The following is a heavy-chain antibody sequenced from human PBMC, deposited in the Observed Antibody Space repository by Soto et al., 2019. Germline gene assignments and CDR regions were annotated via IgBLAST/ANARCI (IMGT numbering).Heavy chain of an antibody. J-gene: IGHJ6*02. Sequence: ASVKVSCKASGYTFTSYGISWVRQAPGQGLEWMGWISAYNGETIYAQKFQGRVTMTEDTSTDTAYMELSSLRPEDTAVYYCATCLGSTYYYYGMDVWGQGTTVTVSS. D-gene: IGHD1-26*01. CDR1: GYTFTSYG. V-gene: IGHV1-18*04. CDR3: ATCLGSTYYYYGMDV. CDR2: ISAYNGET.